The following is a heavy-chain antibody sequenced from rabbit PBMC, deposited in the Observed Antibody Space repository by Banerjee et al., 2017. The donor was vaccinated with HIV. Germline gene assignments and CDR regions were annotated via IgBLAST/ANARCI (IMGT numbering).Heavy chain of an antibody. V-gene: IGHV1S7*01. J-gene: IGHJ4*01. D-gene: IGHD8-1*01. Sequence: QLKETGGGLVQPGGSLTLSCQASGFDCSSYYMSWVRQAPGKGLEWIGYIDPVFGITYAARWVMGRVAISSRNAQNALYLQLNSLTAADTAAYFCARAGSSYYMDLKLWGPGTLVTVS. CDR3: ARAGSSYYMDLKL. CDR2: IDPVFGIT. CDR1: GFDCSSYY.